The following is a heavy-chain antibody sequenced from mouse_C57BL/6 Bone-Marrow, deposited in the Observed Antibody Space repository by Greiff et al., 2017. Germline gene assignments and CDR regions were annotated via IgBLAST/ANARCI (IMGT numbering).Heavy chain of an antibody. Sequence: QVQLKESGPGLVQPSQSLSITCTVSGFSLTSYGVHWVRQPPGKGLEWLGVIWSGGSTDYNAAFISRLSISKDNSKSQVFFKMNSLQADDTAIYYCAKNVRYDYDLPRGYFDVWGTGTTVTVSS. V-gene: IGHV2-4*01. CDR3: AKNVRYDYDLPRGYFDV. J-gene: IGHJ1*03. CDR1: GFSLTSYG. D-gene: IGHD2-4*01. CDR2: IWSGGST.